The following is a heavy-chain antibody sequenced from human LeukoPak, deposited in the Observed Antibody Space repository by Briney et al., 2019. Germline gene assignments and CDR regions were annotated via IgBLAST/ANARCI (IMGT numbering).Heavy chain of an antibody. V-gene: IGHV3-21*01. J-gene: IGHJ4*02. CDR1: GFTFSGYA. Sequence: GGSLRLSCAASGFTFSGYAMSWVRQAPGKGLEWVSSISSSSGYIYYADSVKGRFTISRDNAKTSLYLEMNSLRVEDTAVYYCARVPSGWVDTPACFDYWGQGSLVTVSS. CDR2: ISSSSGYI. CDR3: ARVPSGWVDTPACFDY. D-gene: IGHD5-18*01.